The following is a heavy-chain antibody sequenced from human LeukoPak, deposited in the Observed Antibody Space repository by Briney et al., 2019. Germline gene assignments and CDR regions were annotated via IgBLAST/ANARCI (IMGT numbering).Heavy chain of an antibody. J-gene: IGHJ6*03. V-gene: IGHV4-34*01. Sequence: SETLSLTCTVSGGSISSYYWSWIRQPPGKGLEWIGEINHSGSTNYNPSLKSRVTISVDTSKNQFSLKLSSVTAADTAVYYCARGRKDKNYAIFGVVMSYYYYMDVWGKGTTVTVSS. CDR2: INHSGST. CDR1: GGSISSYY. D-gene: IGHD3-3*01. CDR3: ARGRKDKNYAIFGVVMSYYYYMDV.